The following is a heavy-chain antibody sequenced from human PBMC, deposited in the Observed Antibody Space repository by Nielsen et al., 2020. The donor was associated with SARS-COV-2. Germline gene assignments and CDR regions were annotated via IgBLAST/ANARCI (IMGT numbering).Heavy chain of an antibody. J-gene: IGHJ6*02. CDR2: ITSRSGYI. Sequence: GGSLRLSCAASGYIFSSYTMSWVRQAPGKGLEWVSSITSRSGYIYYADSVRGRFTVSRDNAKNSLYLQMNGLRAEDTAVYYCAREGGDSGSRYALDIWGQGTPVTVSS. CDR3: AREGGDSGSRYALDI. D-gene: IGHD1-26*01. V-gene: IGHV3-21*01. CDR1: GYIFSSYT.